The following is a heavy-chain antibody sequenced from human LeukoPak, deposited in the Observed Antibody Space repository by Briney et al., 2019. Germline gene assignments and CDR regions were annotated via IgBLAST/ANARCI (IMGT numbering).Heavy chain of an antibody. CDR2: IKPDGSEK. J-gene: IGHJ5*02. Sequence: GGSLRLSCAASGFTFSTYWMSWVRQPPGKGLEWVANIKPDGSEKYYVDSLKGRFTISRDNARSSMYLQVNSLRVEDTAVYYCARQGGDGGDCFDPWGQGTLVTVSS. V-gene: IGHV3-7*01. CDR1: GFTFSTYW. CDR3: ARQGGDGGDCFDP. D-gene: IGHD2-21*01.